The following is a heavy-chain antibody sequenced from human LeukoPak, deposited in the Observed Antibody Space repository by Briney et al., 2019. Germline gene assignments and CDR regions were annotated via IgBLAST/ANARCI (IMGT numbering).Heavy chain of an antibody. CDR1: GGTISSSNYY. D-gene: IGHD4-17*01. Sequence: PSETLSLTCTVSGGTISSSNYYWVWIRQPPGKDLEWIGSVYYSGGTYYNPSLKSRVTISLDTSKNKFSLKLSSMTAADTAVYHCATLGYGDFGAFDNWGQGTMVTVSS. V-gene: IGHV4-39*07. CDR3: ATLGYGDFGAFDN. CDR2: VYYSGGT. J-gene: IGHJ3*02.